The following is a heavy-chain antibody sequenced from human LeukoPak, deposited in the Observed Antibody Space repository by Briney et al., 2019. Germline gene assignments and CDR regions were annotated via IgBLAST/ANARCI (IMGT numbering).Heavy chain of an antibody. CDR2: ISGSGGST. J-gene: IGHJ6*03. Sequence: PGGSLGLSCAASGFTFSSYAMSWVRQAPGKGLEWVSAISGSGGSTYYADSVKGRFTISRDNSKNTLYLQMNSLRAEDTAVYYCAREPYTVPAAISHMDVWGKGTTVTVSS. CDR1: GFTFSSYA. D-gene: IGHD2-2*02. V-gene: IGHV3-23*01. CDR3: AREPYTVPAAISHMDV.